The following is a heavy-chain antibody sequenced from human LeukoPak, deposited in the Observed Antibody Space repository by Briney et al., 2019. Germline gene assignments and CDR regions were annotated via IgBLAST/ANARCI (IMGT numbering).Heavy chain of an antibody. V-gene: IGHV1-69*05. CDR1: GGTFSSYA. CDR2: IIPIFGTA. D-gene: IGHD2-2*02. CDR3: ARSDCSSTSCYMEDSWFDP. Sequence: SVKVSCKASGGTFSSYAISWVRQAPGQGLEWMGGIIPIFGTANYAQKFQGRVTITTDESTSTAYMELSSLRSEDTAVYYCARSDCSSTSCYMEDSWFDPWGQGTLVTVSS. J-gene: IGHJ5*02.